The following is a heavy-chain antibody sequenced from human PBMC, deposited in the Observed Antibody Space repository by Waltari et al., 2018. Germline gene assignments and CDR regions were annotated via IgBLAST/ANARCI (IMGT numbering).Heavy chain of an antibody. CDR3: VRDHWGPDY. CDR1: GFTFTDYW. D-gene: IGHD7-27*01. V-gene: IGHV3-7*01. CDR2: IHKDGSEK. Sequence: EVHLVESGGGLVQPGGSLRLSCAASGFTFTDYWMSWVRKAPGKGQEWFANIHKDGSEKNYVSSVNGRFTISRDNAKDSVYLQMNSLRADDTAMYYCVRDHWGPDYWGQGTLVTVSS. J-gene: IGHJ4*02.